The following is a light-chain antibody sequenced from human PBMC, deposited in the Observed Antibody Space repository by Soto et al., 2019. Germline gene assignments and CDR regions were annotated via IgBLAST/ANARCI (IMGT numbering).Light chain of an antibody. Sequence: QSALTQPASVSGSPGQSITISCIGTGTDVGGYKYVSWYQQHPVKAPKLIIYDVSERPSGVSNHFSGSKSGNTASLTISGLQAEDEADYYCTSYTSSNTLVFGTGTKVT. CDR1: GTDVGGYKY. V-gene: IGLV2-14*03. J-gene: IGLJ1*01. CDR2: DVS. CDR3: TSYTSSNTLV.